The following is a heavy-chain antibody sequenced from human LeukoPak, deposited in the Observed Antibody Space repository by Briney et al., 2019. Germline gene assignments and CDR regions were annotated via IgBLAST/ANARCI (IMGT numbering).Heavy chain of an antibody. Sequence: SETLSLTCAVSGGSISSSNWWSWVRQPPGKGLEWIGEIYHSGSTNYNPSLKSRVTISIDTSKNQFSLKLSSVTAADTAVYYCARDLRRYCSSTSCYDRPGRITMVRSHPFDIWGQGTMVTVSS. CDR2: IYHSGST. J-gene: IGHJ3*02. CDR3: ARDLRRYCSSTSCYDRPGRITMVRSHPFDI. V-gene: IGHV4-4*02. D-gene: IGHD2-2*01. CDR1: GGSISSSNW.